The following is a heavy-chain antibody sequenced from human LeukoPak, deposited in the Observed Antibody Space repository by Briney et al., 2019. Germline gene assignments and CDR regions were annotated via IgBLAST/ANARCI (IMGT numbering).Heavy chain of an antibody. Sequence: PGGSLRLSCAASGFTFSSYAMSWVRQAPGKGLEWVSAISGSGGSTYYADSVKGRFTISRDNSKNTLYLQMNSLRAEDTAVYYCAATYGSGSYASLVYFDYWGQGTLVTVSS. D-gene: IGHD3-10*01. CDR2: ISGSGGST. V-gene: IGHV3-23*01. CDR1: GFTFSSYA. J-gene: IGHJ4*02. CDR3: AATYGSGSYASLVYFDY.